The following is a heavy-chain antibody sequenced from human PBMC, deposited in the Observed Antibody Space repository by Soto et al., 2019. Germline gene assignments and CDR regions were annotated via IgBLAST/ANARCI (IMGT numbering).Heavy chain of an antibody. J-gene: IGHJ6*02. D-gene: IGHD6-19*01. CDR1: GFTVSSNY. CDR3: ARDHRYSSGWYYYYGMDV. V-gene: IGHV3-53*01. Sequence: GGSLRLSXAASGFTVSSNYMSWVRQAPGKGLEWVSVIYSGGSTYYADSVKGRFTISRDNSKNTLYLQMNSLRAEDTAVYYCARDHRYSSGWYYYYGMDVWGQGTTVTVSS. CDR2: IYSGGST.